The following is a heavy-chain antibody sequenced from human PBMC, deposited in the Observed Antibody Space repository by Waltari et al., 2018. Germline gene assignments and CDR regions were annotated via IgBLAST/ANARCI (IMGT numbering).Heavy chain of an antibody. Sequence: QVQLQESGPGLVKPSETLSLTCAVSGYSISSGYYWGWIRQPPGTGLEWIGSSYHSGSTYYHPSLKSRVTISVDTSKNQFSLKLSSVTAADTAVYYCARDGALIAARPVLFDYWGQGTLVTVSS. CDR2: SYHSGST. CDR3: ARDGALIAARPVLFDY. V-gene: IGHV4-38-2*02. CDR1: GYSISSGYY. J-gene: IGHJ4*02. D-gene: IGHD6-6*01.